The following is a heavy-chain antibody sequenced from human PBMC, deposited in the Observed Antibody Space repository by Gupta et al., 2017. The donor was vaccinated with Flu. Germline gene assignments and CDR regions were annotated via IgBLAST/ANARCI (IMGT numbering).Heavy chain of an antibody. J-gene: IGHJ4*02. CDR2: ISSSSSYI. Sequence: EVQLVESGGGLVKPGGSLRLSCAASGFTFSSYSMNWVRQAPGKGLEWVSSISSSSSYIYYADSVKGRFTISRDNAKNSLYLQMNSLRAEDTAVYYCARGSSIAAAGIQFDYWGQGTLVTVSS. D-gene: IGHD6-13*01. V-gene: IGHV3-21*01. CDR3: ARGSSIAAAGIQFDY. CDR1: GFTFSSYS.